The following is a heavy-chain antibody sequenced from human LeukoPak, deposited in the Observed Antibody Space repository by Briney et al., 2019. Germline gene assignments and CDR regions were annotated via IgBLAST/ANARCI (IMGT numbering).Heavy chain of an antibody. D-gene: IGHD3-10*01. V-gene: IGHV1-46*01. CDR1: GYTFTDYY. CDR2: INPSGGST. CDR3: ARARTPRFGEPLESYYFDY. Sequence: ASVKVSCTASGYTFTDYYMHWVRQAPGQGLEWMGIINPSGGSTSYAQKFQGRVTMTRDTSTSTVYMELSSLRSEDTAVYYCARARTPRFGEPLESYYFDYWGQGTLVTVSS. J-gene: IGHJ4*02.